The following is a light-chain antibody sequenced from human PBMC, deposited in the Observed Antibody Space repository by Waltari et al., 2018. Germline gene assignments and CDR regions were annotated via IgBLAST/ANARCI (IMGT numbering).Light chain of an antibody. V-gene: IGKV1-5*03. Sequence: DIQMTQSPSTLSASVGDSVTITCRASQSISSWLAWYQQKPGKAPKLLIYKASSLESGVPSRFSGSGSGTEFTLTISSLQPDDFATYYCQQYNSYSQFGQGTKVEIK. CDR1: QSISSW. J-gene: IGKJ1*01. CDR2: KAS. CDR3: QQYNSYSQ.